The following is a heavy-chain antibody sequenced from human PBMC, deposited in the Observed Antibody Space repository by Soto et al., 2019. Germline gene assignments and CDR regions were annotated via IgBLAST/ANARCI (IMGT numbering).Heavy chain of an antibody. CDR2: ISYDGSNK. Sequence: GGSLRLSCAASGFTFSSYGMHWVRQAPGKGLEWVAVISYDGSNKYYADSVKGRFTISRDNSKNTLYLQMNSLRAEDTAVYYCAKDRGGWYGYYYYGMDVWGQGTTVTVSS. CDR3: AKDRGGWYGYYYYGMDV. J-gene: IGHJ6*02. V-gene: IGHV3-30*18. D-gene: IGHD6-19*01. CDR1: GFTFSSYG.